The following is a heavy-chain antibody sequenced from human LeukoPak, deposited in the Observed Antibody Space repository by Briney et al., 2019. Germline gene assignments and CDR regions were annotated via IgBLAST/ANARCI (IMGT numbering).Heavy chain of an antibody. D-gene: IGHD2-2*01. CDR3: AKDLSSVVPAANFDY. J-gene: IGHJ4*02. CDR1: GFTVSSNS. V-gene: IGHV3-53*05. CDR2: IYSGGNT. Sequence: GGSLRLSCAASGFTVSSNSMTWVRQAPGKGLEWVSIIYSGGNTDYADSVKGRFTISRDNSKNTLYLQMNSLRAEDTAVYYCAKDLSSVVPAANFDYWGQGTLVTVSS.